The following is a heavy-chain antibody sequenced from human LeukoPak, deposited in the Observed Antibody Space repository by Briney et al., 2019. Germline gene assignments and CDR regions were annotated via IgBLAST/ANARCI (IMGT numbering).Heavy chain of an antibody. CDR3: AKSPLLYGSGSYLDY. CDR1: GFTFSSYG. CDR2: IRYDGSNK. J-gene: IGHJ4*02. Sequence: PGGSLRLSCAASGFTFSSYGMHWVRQAPGKGLEWVAFIRYDGSNKYYADSVKGRFTISRDNSKNSLYLQMNSLRTEDTALYYCAKSPLLYGSGSYLDYWGQGTLVTVSS. V-gene: IGHV3-30*02. D-gene: IGHD3-10*01.